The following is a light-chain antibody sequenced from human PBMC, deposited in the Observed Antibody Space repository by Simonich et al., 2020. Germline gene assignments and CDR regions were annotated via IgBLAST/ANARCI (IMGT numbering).Light chain of an antibody. CDR1: QSVSSY. V-gene: IGKV3-11*01. J-gene: IGKJ4*01. Sequence: EIVLTQSPATLSLSPGERATLYCRASQSVSSYLAWYQQKPGQSPRLLIYDASNRATGIPARFSGSGSGTDFTLTISSREPEDFAVYYCQQRSNWPLTFGGGTKVEIK. CDR2: DAS. CDR3: QQRSNWPLT.